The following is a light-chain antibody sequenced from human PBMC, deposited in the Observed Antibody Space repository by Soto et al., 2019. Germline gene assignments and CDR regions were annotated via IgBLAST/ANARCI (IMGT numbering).Light chain of an antibody. CDR2: WAS. CDR3: QQYYSTLLT. J-gene: IGKJ4*01. V-gene: IGKV4-1*01. Sequence: DIVMTQSPDSLTVSLGERATINCKSSQSVLYNSNNKNYLAWYQQKPGQPPKLLIYWASTRESGVPDRFSGSGSGTDFTLTISSLQAEDVAVYYCQQYYSTLLTFGGGTKVEI. CDR1: QSVLYNSNNKNY.